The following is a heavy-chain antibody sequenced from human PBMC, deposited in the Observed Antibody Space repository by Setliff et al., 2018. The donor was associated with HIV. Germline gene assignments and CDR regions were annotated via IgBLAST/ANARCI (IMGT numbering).Heavy chain of an antibody. CDR2: IYYSGST. CDR3: ARHIHHFDVALAGTGYYFDY. Sequence: SETLSLTCTVSADSISSSTYYWGWIRQPPGKGLEWIGSIYYSGSTYYNPSLKTRVTISVDTSKFQFSLKLSSVTAADTAVYYCARHIHHFDVALAGTGYYFDYCGQGTLVTVSS. CDR1: ADSISSSTYY. V-gene: IGHV4-39*01. D-gene: IGHD6-19*01. J-gene: IGHJ4*02.